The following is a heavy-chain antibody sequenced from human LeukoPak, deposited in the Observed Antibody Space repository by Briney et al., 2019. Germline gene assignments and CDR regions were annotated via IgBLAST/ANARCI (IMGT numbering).Heavy chain of an antibody. D-gene: IGHD3-16*02. CDR1: GGSISSSSYY. Sequence: SETLSLTCTVSGGSISSSSYYWGWIRQPPGKGLEWIGSIYYSGSNYYNPSLKSRVTISVDTSKNQFSLKLSSVTAADTAVYYCASRGMITFGGVIDHSFDYWGQGTLVTVSS. CDR2: IYYSGSN. V-gene: IGHV4-39*01. J-gene: IGHJ4*02. CDR3: ASRGMITFGGVIDHSFDY.